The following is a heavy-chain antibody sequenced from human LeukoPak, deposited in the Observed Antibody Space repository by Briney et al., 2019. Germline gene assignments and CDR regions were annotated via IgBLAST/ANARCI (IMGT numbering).Heavy chain of an antibody. D-gene: IGHD3-22*01. Sequence: GGSLRLSCAASGFTFSSYAMSWVRQAPGKGLEWVSAISGSGGSTYYADSVKGRFTISRDNSKNTLYLQMNSLRAEDTAVYYCAKESLSLVGGQGLYYYDSSGYGGLDYWGQGTLVTVSS. V-gene: IGHV3-23*01. CDR3: AKESLSLVGGQGLYYYDSSGYGGLDY. J-gene: IGHJ4*02. CDR2: ISGSGGST. CDR1: GFTFSSYA.